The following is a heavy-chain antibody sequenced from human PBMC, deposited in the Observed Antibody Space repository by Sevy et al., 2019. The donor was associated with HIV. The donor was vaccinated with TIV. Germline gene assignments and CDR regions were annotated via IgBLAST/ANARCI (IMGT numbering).Heavy chain of an antibody. V-gene: IGHV4-39*01. CDR2: IFHSGDT. CDR1: GGSISSSSIY. J-gene: IGHJ6*02. Sequence: SEILSLTCTVSGGSISSSSIYWGWFRQSPGKGLDYIGSIFHSGDTYYNPSLKSRVTISVDTSKNQFSLKMTSVTAADTAVYYCARHFYSNGMDVWGQGTTVTVSS. CDR3: ARHFYSNGMDV. D-gene: IGHD1-26*01.